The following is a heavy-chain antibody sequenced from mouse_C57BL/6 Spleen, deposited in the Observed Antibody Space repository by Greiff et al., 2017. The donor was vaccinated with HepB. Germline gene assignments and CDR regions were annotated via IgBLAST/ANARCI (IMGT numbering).Heavy chain of an antibody. Sequence: VKLMESGAELVKPGASVKLSCKASGYTFTSYWMQWVKQRPGQGLEWIGEIDPSDSYTNYNQKFKGKATLTVDTSSSTAYMQLSSLTSEDSAVYYCARWTYYYGSSYGFAYWGQGTLVTVSA. CDR2: IDPSDSYT. CDR3: ARWTYYYGSSYGFAY. J-gene: IGHJ3*01. CDR1: GYTFTSYW. D-gene: IGHD1-1*01. V-gene: IGHV1-50*01.